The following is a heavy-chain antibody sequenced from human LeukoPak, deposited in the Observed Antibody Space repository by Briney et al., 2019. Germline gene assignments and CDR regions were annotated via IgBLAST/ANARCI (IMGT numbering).Heavy chain of an antibody. J-gene: IGHJ6*02. D-gene: IGHD3-16*01. CDR2: IHYSGKA. V-gene: IGHV4-59*11. CDR3: ARFGVDYDMDV. CDR1: GGSISGHY. Sequence: SETLTLTCTVSGGSISGHYWTWVRQPPGEGLEWIGQIHYSGKADYNPSLRSRITISVDTSKNQMSLKVTSVTAADTAVYYCARFGVDYDMDVWGQGTTVTVS.